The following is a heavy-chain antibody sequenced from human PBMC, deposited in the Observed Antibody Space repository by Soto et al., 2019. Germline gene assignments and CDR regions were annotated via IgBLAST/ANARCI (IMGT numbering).Heavy chain of an antibody. CDR1: GVSSGNYK. CDR2: IDDGGST. CDR3: VRQGSGNLHGLVDV. J-gene: IGHJ6*02. D-gene: IGHD1-1*01. V-gene: IGHV4-59*08. Sequence: QVQLQESGPGLVNPSETLSLTCTVSGVSSGNYKWSWIRQSPGKGLEWIGYIDDGGSTSYNPSLKSRVTMSVDTSTRQFSLNLRSVTAADTAVYYCVRQGSGNLHGLVDVWGQGTTVTVSS.